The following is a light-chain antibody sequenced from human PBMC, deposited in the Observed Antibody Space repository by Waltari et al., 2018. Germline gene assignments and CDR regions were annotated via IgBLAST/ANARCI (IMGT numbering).Light chain of an antibody. J-gene: IGLJ3*02. CDR2: EVT. Sequence: QSALTQPASVSGSPGQSITISCTGTSSDVGSFNLVSWYQHHPGKAPKLLIYEVTKRPSGVSNRFSGSKSANTASLTISGLQAEDEADYYCCSHAGSTTFRVFGGGTKLTVL. V-gene: IGLV2-23*02. CDR1: SSDVGSFNL. CDR3: CSHAGSTTFRV.